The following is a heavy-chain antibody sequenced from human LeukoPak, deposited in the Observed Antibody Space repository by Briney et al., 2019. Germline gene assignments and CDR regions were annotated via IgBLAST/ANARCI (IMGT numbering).Heavy chain of an antibody. V-gene: IGHV1-69*13. CDR3: ARGYSYGTPFDY. J-gene: IGHJ4*02. Sequence: SMKVSCKASGGTFSSYAISWVRQAPGQGLEWMGGIIPIFGTANYAQKFQGRVTITADESTSTAYMELSSLRSEDTAVYYCARGYSYGTPFDYWGQGTLVTVSS. CDR1: GGTFSSYA. CDR2: IIPIFGTA. D-gene: IGHD5-18*01.